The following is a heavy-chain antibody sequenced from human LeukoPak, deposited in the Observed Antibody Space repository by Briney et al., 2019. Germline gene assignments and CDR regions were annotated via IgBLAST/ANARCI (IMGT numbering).Heavy chain of an antibody. V-gene: IGHV5-51*01. CDR3: ARLVGYCSGGSCYHFDY. D-gene: IGHD2-15*01. CDR1: GYSFTSYW. J-gene: IGHJ4*02. CDR2: IYPGDSDT. Sequence: GESLKISCKGSGYSFTSYWIGWVRQMPGKGLEWMGIIYPGDSDTRYSPSFQGQVTILADKSISTAYLQWSSLEASDTAMYYCARLVGYCSGGSCYHFDYWGQGTLVTVSS.